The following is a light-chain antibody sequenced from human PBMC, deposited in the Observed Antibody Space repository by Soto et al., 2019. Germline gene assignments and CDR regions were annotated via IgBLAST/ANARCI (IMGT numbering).Light chain of an antibody. J-gene: IGKJ5*01. CDR3: QQYHSDPIT. Sequence: IVLTQSPDSLAVSLGERATINCNSSQSVLYSSNNKNYLAWYQQKPGQPPKLLIYWASTRESGVPDRFSGGGSGTDFTLTISSLQAEDVAVYYCQQYHSDPITFCQVTRPAIK. CDR2: WAS. V-gene: IGKV4-1*01. CDR1: QSVLYSSNNKNY.